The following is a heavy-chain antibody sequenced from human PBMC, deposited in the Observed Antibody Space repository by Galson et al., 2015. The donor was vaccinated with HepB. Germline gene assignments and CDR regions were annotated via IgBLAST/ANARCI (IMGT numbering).Heavy chain of an antibody. Sequence: SLRLSCAASGFIFSTYSMSWVRQAPGKGLGWVAAISGSCGTTYYADSMKGRFTISRHNSKNTLYLQINSLRAEDTAIYYCAKGGDAFWSGPLFDPWGEGTLVSVSS. D-gene: IGHD3-3*01. CDR2: ISGSCGTT. V-gene: IGHV3-23*01. CDR1: GFIFSTYS. CDR3: AKGGDAFWSGPLFDP. J-gene: IGHJ5*02.